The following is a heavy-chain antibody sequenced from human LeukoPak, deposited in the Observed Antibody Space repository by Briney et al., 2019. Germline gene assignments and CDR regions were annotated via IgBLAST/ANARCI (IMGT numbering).Heavy chain of an antibody. Sequence: KPSGTLSLTCTVSGGSISSYYWSWIRQPPGKGLEWIGYIYYSGSTNYNPSLKSRVTISVDTSKNQFSLKLSSVTAADTAVYYCARHKYSSGWYLRASIPHWGQGTLVTVSS. D-gene: IGHD6-19*01. CDR2: IYYSGST. V-gene: IGHV4-59*08. CDR1: GGSISSYY. J-gene: IGHJ1*01. CDR3: ARHKYSSGWYLRASIPH.